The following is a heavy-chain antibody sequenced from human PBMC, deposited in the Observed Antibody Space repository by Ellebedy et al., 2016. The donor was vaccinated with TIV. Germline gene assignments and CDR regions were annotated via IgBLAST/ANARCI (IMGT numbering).Heavy chain of an antibody. D-gene: IGHD2-2*02. CDR2: IISSSSDM. CDR3: AKVLSTWAIPPYLDPMDV. Sequence: GGSLRLSCAASAFTFSDHTINWVRQAPGKGLEWVASIISSSSDMYFADSVQGRFTVSIDNAKNSLSLQMNSLRAEDTAVYYCAKVLSTWAIPPYLDPMDVWGQGTTVTVSS. J-gene: IGHJ6*02. V-gene: IGHV3-21*01. CDR1: AFTFSDHT.